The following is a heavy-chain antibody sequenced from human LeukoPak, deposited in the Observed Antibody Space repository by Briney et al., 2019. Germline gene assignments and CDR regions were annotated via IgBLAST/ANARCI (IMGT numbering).Heavy chain of an antibody. CDR3: AKDKLGGSYYEGAFDI. V-gene: IGHV3-48*04. Sequence: GGSLRLSCAASGFTFSSYSMNWVRQAPGKGLEWVSYISSRSSIIYYADSVKGRFTISRDNAKNSLYLHMDSLRAEDTALYYCAKDKLGGSYYEGAFDIWGQGTMVTVSS. J-gene: IGHJ3*02. CDR2: ISSRSSII. CDR1: GFTFSSYS. D-gene: IGHD1-26*01.